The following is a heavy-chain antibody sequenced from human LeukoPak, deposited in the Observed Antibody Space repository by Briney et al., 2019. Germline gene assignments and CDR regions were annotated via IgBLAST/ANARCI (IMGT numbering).Heavy chain of an antibody. J-gene: IGHJ4*02. CDR1: GFTFRSYA. D-gene: IGHD2-15*01. V-gene: IGHV3-23*01. Sequence: PGGSLRLSCAASGFTFRSYAMSWVRQAPGKGPEWVSTISTSGSSTYYADSVKGRFTISRDNAKNSLYLQMNSLRAEDTAVYYCARADPEQEYCSGGSCYPTGLDYWGQGTLVTVSS. CDR2: ISTSGSST. CDR3: ARADPEQEYCSGGSCYPTGLDY.